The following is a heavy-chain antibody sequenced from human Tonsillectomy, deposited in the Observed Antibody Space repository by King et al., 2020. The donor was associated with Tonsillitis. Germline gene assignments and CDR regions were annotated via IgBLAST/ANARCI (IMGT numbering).Heavy chain of an antibody. D-gene: IGHD4-17*01. CDR3: ARRGDYTDY. V-gene: IGHV5-51*01. J-gene: IGHJ4*02. CDR1: GYTFTDYW. CDR2: IYAGDSDT. Sequence: ELQLVQSGAEVKKAGESLRISCQGSGYTFTDYWIAWVRQMPGKGLEWMGIIYAGDSDTKYSPSFQGLVTISVDKSIRTAYLQWSSLQASDTGIYYCARRGDYTDYWGRGTLVTVSS.